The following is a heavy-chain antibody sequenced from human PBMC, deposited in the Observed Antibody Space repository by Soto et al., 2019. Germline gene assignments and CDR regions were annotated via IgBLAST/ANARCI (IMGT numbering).Heavy chain of an antibody. J-gene: IGHJ4*02. Sequence: EVQLLESGGDLVQPGGSLRLSCAASGFTFSSYAMSWVRQAPGKGLEWVSTISGSGGTTYFADSVKGRFTISRDNSQNTLYLQMNSLRAEDTAVYYCAKGAIYSSDYWGQGTLVTVSS. V-gene: IGHV3-23*01. CDR3: AKGAIYSSDY. CDR2: ISGSGGTT. CDR1: GFTFSSYA. D-gene: IGHD5-18*01.